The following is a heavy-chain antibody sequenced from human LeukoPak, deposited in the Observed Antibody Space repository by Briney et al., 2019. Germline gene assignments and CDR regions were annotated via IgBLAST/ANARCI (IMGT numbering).Heavy chain of an antibody. CDR1: GGSISSYY. D-gene: IGHD3-22*01. CDR3: ARGDGYYYDSSGYIY. J-gene: IGHJ4*02. Sequence: SETLSLTCTVSGGSISSYYWSWIRQPPGKGLEWIGYIYYSGSTNYNPSLKSRVTISVDTSKNQFSLKLSSVTAADMAVYYCARGDGYYYDSSGYIYWGQGTLVTVSS. CDR2: IYYSGST. V-gene: IGHV4-59*01.